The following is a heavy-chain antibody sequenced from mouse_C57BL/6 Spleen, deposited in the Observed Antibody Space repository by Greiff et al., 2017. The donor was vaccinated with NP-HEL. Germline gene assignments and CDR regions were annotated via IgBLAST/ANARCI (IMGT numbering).Heavy chain of an antibody. CDR3: ARSTYYGNYDWYFDV. CDR1: GYTFTSYW. J-gene: IGHJ1*03. CDR2: IYPGSGST. D-gene: IGHD2-10*01. Sequence: VQLQQPGAELVKPGASVKMSCKASGYTFTSYWITWVKQRPGQGLEWIGDIYPGSGSTNYNEKFKSKATLTVDTSSSTAYMQLSSLTSEDSAVYYCARSTYYGNYDWYFDVWGTGTTVTVS. V-gene: IGHV1-55*01.